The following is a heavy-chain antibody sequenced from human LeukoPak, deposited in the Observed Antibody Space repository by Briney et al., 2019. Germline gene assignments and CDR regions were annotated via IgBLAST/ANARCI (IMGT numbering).Heavy chain of an antibody. D-gene: IGHD4-23*01. J-gene: IGHJ3*02. CDR3: ARDFPSGGNRGAFDI. V-gene: IGHV1-46*01. Sequence: ASVKVSCKASGYTFTSYYMHWVRQAPGQGLEWMGIINPSGGSTSYAQKFQGRVTMTRDMSTSTVYMELSSLRSEDTAVYYCARDFPSGGNRGAFDIWGQGTMVTVSS. CDR1: GYTFTSYY. CDR2: INPSGGST.